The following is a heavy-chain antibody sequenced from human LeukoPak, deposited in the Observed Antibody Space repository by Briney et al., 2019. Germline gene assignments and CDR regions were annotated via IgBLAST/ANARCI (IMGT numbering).Heavy chain of an antibody. CDR2: ISSSGSTI. D-gene: IGHD4-17*01. CDR1: GFTFSDYY. Sequence: GGSLRLSCAASGFTFSDYYMSWIRQAPGKGLEWVSYISSSGSTIYYADSVKGRFTISRDNAKNSLYLQMNSLRAEDAAVYYCARHVDYGDSPIDYWGQGTLVTVSS. J-gene: IGHJ4*02. CDR3: ARHVDYGDSPIDY. V-gene: IGHV3-11*01.